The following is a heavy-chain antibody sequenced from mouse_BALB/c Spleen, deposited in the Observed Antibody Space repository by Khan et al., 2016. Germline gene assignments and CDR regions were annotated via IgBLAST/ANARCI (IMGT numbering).Heavy chain of an antibody. Sequence: QVQLQQSGAELARPGASVKMSCTASGYTFTSYTMHWVKQRPGQGLEWIGYINPSSGYTNYNQKFKDKATLTADKSSSTAYMHLSSLTSEDSAVYCCAIYYDYFDYWGKGTTHTVSA. J-gene: IGHJ2*01. CDR2: INPSSGYT. V-gene: IGHV1-4*01. D-gene: IGHD2-4*01. CDR1: GYTFTSYT. CDR3: AIYYDYFDY.